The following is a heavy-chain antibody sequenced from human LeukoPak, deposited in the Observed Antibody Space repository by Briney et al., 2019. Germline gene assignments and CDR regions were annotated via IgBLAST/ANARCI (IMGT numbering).Heavy chain of an antibody. Sequence: PGGSLRLSCAASGFTFSSYSMNWVRQAPGKGLEWVSSISSSSYIYYADSVKGRFTISRDNAKNSLYLQMNSLRAEDTAVYYCARGRTYYDILTGYYKLGDFDYWGQGTLVTVSS. CDR2: ISSSSYI. CDR3: ARGRTYYDILTGYYKLGDFDY. V-gene: IGHV3-21*01. J-gene: IGHJ4*02. CDR1: GFTFSSYS. D-gene: IGHD3-9*01.